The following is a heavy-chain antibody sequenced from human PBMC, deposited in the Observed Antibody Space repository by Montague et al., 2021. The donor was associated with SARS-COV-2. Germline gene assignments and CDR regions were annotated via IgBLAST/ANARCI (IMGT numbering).Heavy chain of an antibody. J-gene: IGHJ6*02. V-gene: IGHV4-59*08. CDR3: ARTRVGGRYYSGNYYYHYDMDV. CDR2: IYYSGST. Sequence: SETLSPTRTLSGDSISSDYCSWIRQSPGKGLEWIGYIYYSGSTNXNPSLKSRVTISIDTSKNQFSLKLNSVTAADTAVFYCARTRVGGRYYSGNYYYHYDMDVWGQGTTVTVSS. D-gene: IGHD1-26*01. CDR1: GDSISSDY.